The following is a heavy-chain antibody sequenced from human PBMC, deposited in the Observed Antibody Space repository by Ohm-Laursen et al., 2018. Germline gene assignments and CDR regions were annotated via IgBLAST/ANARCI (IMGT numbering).Heavy chain of an antibody. CDR3: ARDIDWVAFDY. V-gene: IGHV3-23*01. CDR2: ISGSGNTT. J-gene: IGHJ4*02. D-gene: IGHD3-9*01. Sequence: SLRRSCTVSVFNFSSHGTNWLGQARGKGMEWVAGISGSGNTTYYANAVKGRFTISRDNSRNTLDLQMNSLRVEDTALYYCARDIDWVAFDYWGQGTLVTVSS. CDR1: VFNFSSHG.